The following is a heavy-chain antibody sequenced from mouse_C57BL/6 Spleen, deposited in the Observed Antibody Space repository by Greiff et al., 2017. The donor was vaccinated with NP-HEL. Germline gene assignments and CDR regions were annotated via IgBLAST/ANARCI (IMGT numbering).Heavy chain of an antibody. CDR1: GYTFTDYY. J-gene: IGHJ4*01. Sequence: EVQLQQSGPELVKPGASVKISCKASGYTFTDYYMNWVKQSHGKSLEWIGDINPNNGGTSYNQKFKGKATLTVDKSSSTAYMELRSLTSEDSAVYYCARGRIYYGYDGYAMDDWGQGTSVTVSS. CDR3: ARGRIYYGYDGYAMDD. D-gene: IGHD2-2*01. V-gene: IGHV1-26*01. CDR2: INPNNGGT.